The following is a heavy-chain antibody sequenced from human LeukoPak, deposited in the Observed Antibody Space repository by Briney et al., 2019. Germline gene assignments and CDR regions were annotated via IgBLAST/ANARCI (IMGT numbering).Heavy chain of an antibody. J-gene: IGHJ3*02. D-gene: IGHD6-19*01. CDR1: GGSISSYY. CDR3: AIRYSSGWYIGAFDI. CDR2: IYTSGST. Sequence: PSETLSLTCTVSGGSISSYYWSWIRQPAGKGLEWIGRIYTSGSTNYNPSLKSRVTMSVDTSKNKFSLKLSSVTAADTAVYYCAIRYSSGWYIGAFDIWGQGTRVTVSS. V-gene: IGHV4-4*07.